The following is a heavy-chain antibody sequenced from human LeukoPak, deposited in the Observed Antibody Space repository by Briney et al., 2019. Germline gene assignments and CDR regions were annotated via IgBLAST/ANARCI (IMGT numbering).Heavy chain of an antibody. D-gene: IGHD3-16*01. CDR2: IKQDGSER. CDR3: ARGSMHVYHLYTDY. V-gene: IGHV3-7*01. J-gene: IGHJ4*02. Sequence: GGSLRLSCAASGLTYTNYWVSWFRQAPGQGLEWVASIKQDGSERYYVDSAKGRFTISRDNAKNSLFLQLSSLRVEDTAVYYCARGSMHVYHLYTDYWGQGTLVTVSS. CDR1: GLTYTNYW.